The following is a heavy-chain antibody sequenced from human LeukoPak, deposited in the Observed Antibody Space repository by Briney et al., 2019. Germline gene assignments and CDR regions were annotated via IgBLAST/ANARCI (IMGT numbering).Heavy chain of an antibody. V-gene: IGHV3-9*03. J-gene: IGHJ3*02. CDR2: ISWNSGSI. CDR1: GFTFSNYE. D-gene: IGHD5-12*01. Sequence: GGSLRLSCAASGFTFSNYEMIWVRQAPGKGLEWVSGISWNSGSIGYADSVKGRFTISRDNAKNSLYLQMNSLRAEDMALYYCAKAATSTNYAFDIWGQGTMVTVSS. CDR3: AKAATSTNYAFDI.